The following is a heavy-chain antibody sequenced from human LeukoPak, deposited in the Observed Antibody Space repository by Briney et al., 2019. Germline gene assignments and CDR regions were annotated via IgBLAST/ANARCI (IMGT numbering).Heavy chain of an antibody. Sequence: SETLSLTCTVSGGSMSSYYWSWIRQPPGKGLEWIGYIYYSGSTNYNPSLKSRVTISVDTSKNQFSLKLSSVTAADTAVYYCAGLVPAANYDYWGQGTLVTVSS. D-gene: IGHD2-2*01. CDR2: IYYSGST. CDR1: GGSMSSYY. V-gene: IGHV4-59*01. CDR3: AGLVPAANYDY. J-gene: IGHJ4*02.